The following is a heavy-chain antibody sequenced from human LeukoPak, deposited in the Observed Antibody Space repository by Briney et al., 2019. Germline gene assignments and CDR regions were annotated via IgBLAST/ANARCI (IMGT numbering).Heavy chain of an antibody. D-gene: IGHD6-6*01. V-gene: IGHV4-38-2*01. CDR2: INHSGST. J-gene: IGHJ3*02. Sequence: SETLSLTCAVSGYSISSGYYWGWIRQPPGKGLEWIGEINHSGSTNYNPSLKSRVTISVDTSKNQFSLKLSSVTAADTAVYYCASLGSSSTFGIWGQGTMVTVSS. CDR3: ASLGSSSTFGI. CDR1: GYSISSGYY.